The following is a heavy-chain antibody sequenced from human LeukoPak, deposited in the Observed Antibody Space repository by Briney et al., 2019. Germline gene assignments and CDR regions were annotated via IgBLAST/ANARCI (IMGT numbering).Heavy chain of an antibody. CDR2: IYYSGST. J-gene: IGHJ1*01. V-gene: IGHV4-59*01. Sequence: ETPSLTCTVSGGSISSYYWSWIRQPPGEGLEWIGSIYYSGSTNYNPSLKSRVTISIDTSKNQFSLNLSSVTAADTAVYYCARGASGYSYGWGKGTLGPVSS. D-gene: IGHD5-18*01. CDR1: GGSISSYY. CDR3: ARGASGYSYG.